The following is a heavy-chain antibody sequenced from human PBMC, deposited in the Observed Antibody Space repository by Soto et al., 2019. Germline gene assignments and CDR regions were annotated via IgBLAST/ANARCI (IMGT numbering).Heavy chain of an antibody. D-gene: IGHD1-1*01. CDR1: GFTFDDYG. CDR2: ISWNSGSI. Sequence: GGSLRLSCAASGFTFDDYGMHWVRQAPGKGLEWVSGISWNSGSIGYADSVKGRFIISRDNAKNSLYLQMNNLRPEDTAFYFCAKVSTTHTFGPLDPWGQGTLVTVSS. J-gene: IGHJ5*02. V-gene: IGHV3-9*01. CDR3: AKVSTTHTFGPLDP.